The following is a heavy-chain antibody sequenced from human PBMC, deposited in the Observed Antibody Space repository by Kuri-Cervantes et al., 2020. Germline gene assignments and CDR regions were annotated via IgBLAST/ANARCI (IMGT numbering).Heavy chain of an antibody. Sequence: GESLKISCAASGFTFSSYSMNWVRQAPGKGLEWVSSISSSSSYIYYAVSVKGRFIISRDNANNSLFLQVNSLRAEDTAVYYCARGPSSGWQKSAEYFQDWGRGTLVTVSS. CDR1: GFTFSSYS. CDR3: ARGPSSGWQKSAEYFQD. D-gene: IGHD6-19*01. CDR2: ISSSSSYI. J-gene: IGHJ1*01. V-gene: IGHV3-21*01.